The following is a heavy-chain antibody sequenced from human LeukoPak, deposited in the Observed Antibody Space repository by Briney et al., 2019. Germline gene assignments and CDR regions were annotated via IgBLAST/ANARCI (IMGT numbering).Heavy chain of an antibody. D-gene: IGHD6-19*01. V-gene: IGHV4-34*01. CDR2: INHSGST. CDR3: ARKNQWLAQFDY. J-gene: IGHJ4*02. CDR1: GGSFSGYY. Sequence: SETLSLTCAVYGGSFSGYYWSWIRQRPGKGLEWIGEINHSGSTNYNPSLKSRVTISVDTSKNQFSLKLSSVTAADTAVYYCARKNQWLAQFDYWGQGTLVTVSS.